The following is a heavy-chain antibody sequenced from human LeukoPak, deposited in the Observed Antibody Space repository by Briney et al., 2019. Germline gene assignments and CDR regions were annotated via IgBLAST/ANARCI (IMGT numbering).Heavy chain of an antibody. V-gene: IGHV4-30-4*08. D-gene: IGHD3-16*02. CDR2: IYYSGST. J-gene: IGHJ4*02. CDR3: ARDRYGQRIFDY. CDR1: GGSISSGGYY. Sequence: SETLSLTCTVSGGSISSGGYYWSWIRQPPGKGLEWIGCIYYSGSTYYNPSLKSRVTISVDTSKNQFSLKLSFVTAADTAVYYCARDRYGQRIFDYWGQGTLVTVSS.